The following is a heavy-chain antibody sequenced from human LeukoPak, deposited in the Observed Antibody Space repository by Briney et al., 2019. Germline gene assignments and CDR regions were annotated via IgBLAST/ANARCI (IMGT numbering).Heavy chain of an antibody. V-gene: IGHV1-46*01. Sequence: ASVKVSCKASGYTFTSYYMHWVRQAPGQGLEWMGIINPSGGSTSYAQKFQGRVTMTRDPSTSTVYMELSSLRSEDTAVYYCARADSSSWDYYYYGMDVWGQGTTVTVSS. CDR1: GYTFTSYY. D-gene: IGHD6-13*01. CDR3: ARADSSSWDYYYYGMDV. J-gene: IGHJ6*02. CDR2: INPSGGST.